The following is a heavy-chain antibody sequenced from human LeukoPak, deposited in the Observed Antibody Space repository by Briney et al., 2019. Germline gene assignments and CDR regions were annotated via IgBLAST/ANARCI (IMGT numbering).Heavy chain of an antibody. CDR2: ISAYNGNT. CDR3: ARNVDTAMAFDY. CDR1: GYTFTDFY. V-gene: IGHV1-18*04. Sequence: ASVKVSCKASGYTFTDFYMHWMRQAPGQGLEWMGWISAYNGNTNYAQKLQGRVTMTTDTSTSTAYMELRSLRSDDTAVYYCARNVDTAMAFDYWGQGTLVTVSS. J-gene: IGHJ4*02. D-gene: IGHD5-18*01.